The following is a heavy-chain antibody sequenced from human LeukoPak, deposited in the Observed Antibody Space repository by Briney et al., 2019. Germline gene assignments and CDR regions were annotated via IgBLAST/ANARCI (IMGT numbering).Heavy chain of an antibody. CDR1: GFTFSNAW. Sequence: PGGSLRLSCAASGFTFSNAWMSWVRQAPGKGLEWVGRIKSKTDGGTTDYAAPVKGRFTISRDDSKNTLYLQMNSLKTEDTAVYYCITANYYYDEYFQHWGQGTLVTVSS. CDR3: ITANYYYDEYFQH. D-gene: IGHD3-22*01. CDR2: IKSKTDGGTT. J-gene: IGHJ1*01. V-gene: IGHV3-15*01.